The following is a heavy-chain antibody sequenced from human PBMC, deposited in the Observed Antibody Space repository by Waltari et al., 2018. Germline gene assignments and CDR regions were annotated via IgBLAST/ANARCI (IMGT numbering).Heavy chain of an antibody. CDR3: AKDKGRRQLWLHNFDY. D-gene: IGHD5-18*01. V-gene: IGHV3-23*01. CDR2: ISGSGGST. CDR1: GFTFSSYA. J-gene: IGHJ4*02. Sequence: EVQLLESGGGLVQPGGSLRLSCAASGFTFSSYAMSWVRQAPGKGLEWVSAISGSGGSTYYADSVKGRFTISRDNSKNTLYLQMNSLRAEDTALYYCAKDKGRRQLWLHNFDYWGQGTLVTVSS.